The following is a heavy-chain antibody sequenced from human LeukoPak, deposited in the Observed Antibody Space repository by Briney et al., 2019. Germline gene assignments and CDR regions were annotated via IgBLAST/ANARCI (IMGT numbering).Heavy chain of an antibody. V-gene: IGHV3-30*02. J-gene: IGHJ6*04. Sequence: GGSLRLSCAASGFTFSSYGMHWVRQAPGKGLEWVAFIRYDGSNKYYADSVKGRFTISRDNSKNTLYLQMNSLRAEDTAVYYCAADYGSGLGMDVWGKGTTVTISS. CDR2: IRYDGSNK. CDR1: GFTFSSYG. CDR3: AADYGSGLGMDV. D-gene: IGHD3-10*01.